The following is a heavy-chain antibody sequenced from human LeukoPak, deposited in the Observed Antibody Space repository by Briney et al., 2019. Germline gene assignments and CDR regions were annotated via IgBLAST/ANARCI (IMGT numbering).Heavy chain of an antibody. CDR3: DRGGGVGRSHYGMDV. CDR2: IYHSGST. V-gene: IGHV4-30-2*01. Sequence: SETLSLTCAVSGGSISSGGYSWSWIRQPPGKGLEWIGYIYHSGSTYYNPSLKSRVTISVDRSKNQFSLRLSSVTAADTAVYYCDRGGGVGRSHYGMDVWGQGTTVTVSS. D-gene: IGHD3-3*01. J-gene: IGHJ6*02. CDR1: GGSISSGGYS.